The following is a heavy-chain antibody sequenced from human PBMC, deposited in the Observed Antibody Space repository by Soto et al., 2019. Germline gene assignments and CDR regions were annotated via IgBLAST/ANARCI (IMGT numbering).Heavy chain of an antibody. J-gene: IGHJ6*01. CDR2: IMPLFNTP. Sequence: QVQLVQSGPEVKKPGSSVRVSCKASGDTFTSFTLSWVRQAPGQGPEWMGGIMPLFNTPDYAQKFQGRVTISADKSTNTTYMELTSLTSEDTAIYYCATLTTLKIVEYGTRRYSGMDVWGLGTTVTVTS. CDR1: GDTFTSFT. D-gene: IGHD4-17*01. CDR3: ATLTTLKIVEYGTRRYSGMDV. V-gene: IGHV1-69*06.